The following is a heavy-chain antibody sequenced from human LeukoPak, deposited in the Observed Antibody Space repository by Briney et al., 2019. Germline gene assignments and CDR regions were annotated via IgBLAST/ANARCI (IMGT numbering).Heavy chain of an antibody. CDR2: ISGSGGST. CDR1: GLTFSSYA. J-gene: IGHJ4*02. CDR3: AKDLRLYYYFDY. V-gene: IGHV3-23*01. D-gene: IGHD2-8*01. Sequence: GGSLRLSCAASGLTFSSYAMSWVRQAPGKGLEWVSAISGSGGSTYYADSVKGRFTISRDNSKNTLYLQMNSLRAEDTAVYYCAKDLRLYYYFDYWGQGTLVTVSS.